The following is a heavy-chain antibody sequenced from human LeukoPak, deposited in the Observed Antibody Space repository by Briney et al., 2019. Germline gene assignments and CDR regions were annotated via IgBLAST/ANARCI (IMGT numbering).Heavy chain of an antibody. V-gene: IGHV1-8*03. CDR1: GYTFTSYD. D-gene: IGHD1-26*01. CDR2: MNPNSGNT. J-gene: IGHJ4*02. Sequence: GASVKVSCKASGYTFTSYDINWVRQATGHGLEWMGWMNPNSGNTGYAQKFQGRVTITRNTSISTAYMELSSLRSEDTAVYYCARSGGGRGSYTVDYWGQGTLVTVSS. CDR3: ARSGGGRGSYTVDY.